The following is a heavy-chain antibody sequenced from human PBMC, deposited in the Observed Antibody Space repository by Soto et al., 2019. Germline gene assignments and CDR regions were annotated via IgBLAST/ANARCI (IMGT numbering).Heavy chain of an antibody. CDR1: GGSIRGSY. D-gene: IGHD6-19*01. Sequence: SETLSLTCSVSGGSIRGSYCSWIRQPPEKGLEWIASISYTGSATHNPSLKSRASVSVDTAENQCSLKLTSVTAADTATYYCATGGGWLQNSNLRGLYFDYWGQGALVTVSS. CDR3: ATGGGWLQNSNLRGLYFDY. V-gene: IGHV4-59*01. J-gene: IGHJ4*02. CDR2: ISYTGSA.